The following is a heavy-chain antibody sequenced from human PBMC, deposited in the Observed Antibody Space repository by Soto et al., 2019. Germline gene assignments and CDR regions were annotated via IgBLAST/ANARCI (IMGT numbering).Heavy chain of an antibody. V-gene: IGHV1-18*01. D-gene: IGHD3-22*01. CDR3: ARGGYYDSSGDAFDI. CDR2: INAYNGNT. CDR1: GYTFTSYG. J-gene: IGHJ3*02. Sequence: ASVKVSCKASGYTFTSYGISWVRQAPGQGLEWMGWINAYNGNTNYAQKLQGRVTMTTDTSTSTAYMELRSLRSDDTAVYYCARGGYYDSSGDAFDIWGQGTMVTVSS.